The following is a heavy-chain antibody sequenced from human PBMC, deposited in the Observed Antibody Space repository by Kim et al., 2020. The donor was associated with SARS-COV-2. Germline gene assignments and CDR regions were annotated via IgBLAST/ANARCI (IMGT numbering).Heavy chain of an antibody. Sequence: GGSLRLSCAASGFTFSTYGMHWVRQAPGKGLEWVAVISYDGSNKYYADSVKGRFTISRDNSKKTLYLQMNSLRAEDTAVYYCASPAYYYGSGSYREVFDYWGQGTLVTVSS. CDR1: GFTFSTYG. D-gene: IGHD3-10*01. V-gene: IGHV3-33*05. J-gene: IGHJ4*02. CDR3: ASPAYYYGSGSYREVFDY. CDR2: ISYDGSNK.